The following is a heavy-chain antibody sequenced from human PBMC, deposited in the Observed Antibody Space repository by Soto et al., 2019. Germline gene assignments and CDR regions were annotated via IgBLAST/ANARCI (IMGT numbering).Heavy chain of an antibody. CDR1: GGSISGYY. Sequence: PSETLSLTCTVSGGSISGYYWSWIRQPPGKGLEWIGYIYYTGNTIYNPSLNSRVTMSVDTSKNQFSLHLNYVTAADTAVYYCARGGASSKCLVCWGQSTLVTVSS. V-gene: IGHV4-59*01. D-gene: IGHD6-6*01. CDR3: ARGGASSKCLVC. J-gene: IGHJ1*01. CDR2: IYYTGNT.